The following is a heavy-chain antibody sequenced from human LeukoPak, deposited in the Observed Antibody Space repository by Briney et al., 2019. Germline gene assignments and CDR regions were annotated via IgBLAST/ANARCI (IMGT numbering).Heavy chain of an antibody. J-gene: IGHJ4*02. CDR3: ARDRDSSSTPFDY. D-gene: IGHD6-6*01. CDR1: GFTFNDYG. CDR2: INWNGGST. V-gene: IGHV3-20*04. Sequence: GGSLRLSCAASGFTFNDYGMSWVRQAPGKGLEWVSGINWNGGSTGYVDSVKGRFIISRDNAKNSLYLQMNSLRAEDTAVYYCARDRDSSSTPFDYWGQGTLVTVSS.